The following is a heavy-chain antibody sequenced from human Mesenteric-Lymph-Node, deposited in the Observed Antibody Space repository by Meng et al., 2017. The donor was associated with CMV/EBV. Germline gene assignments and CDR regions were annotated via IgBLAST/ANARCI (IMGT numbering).Heavy chain of an antibody. D-gene: IGHD4-17*01. J-gene: IGHJ4*02. CDR3: ARDRGLRSYYFDY. V-gene: IGHV3-30*10. CDR2: ISYDGSNK. Sequence: PGKGLEWVAHISYDGSNKYYTDAVKGRFTISRDNSKNTLYLQMDNLRADDAAVYYCARDRGLRSYYFDYWGQGTLVTVSS.